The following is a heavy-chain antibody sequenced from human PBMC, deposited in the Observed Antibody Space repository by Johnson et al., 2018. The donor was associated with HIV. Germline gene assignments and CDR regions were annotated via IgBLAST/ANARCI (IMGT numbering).Heavy chain of an antibody. Sequence: EVQLVESGGGVVQPGRSLRLSCAASGFTFSSYGMHWVRQAPGKGLEWVSYISSSDGTKNYADSVKGRFTISRDNAKNSLYLQMNSLRAEDTAVYYCARFLSWGDAFDIWGQGTMVTVSS. CDR1: GFTFSSYG. CDR3: ARFLSWGDAFDI. J-gene: IGHJ3*02. D-gene: IGHD1-26*01. V-gene: IGHV3-48*04. CDR2: ISSSDGTK.